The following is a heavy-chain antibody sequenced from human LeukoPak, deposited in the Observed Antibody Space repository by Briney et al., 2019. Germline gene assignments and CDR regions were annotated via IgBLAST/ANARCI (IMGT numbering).Heavy chain of an antibody. CDR3: ARDRYDSSGYYLYYFDY. J-gene: IGHJ4*02. CDR1: GGSISSYY. V-gene: IGHV4-4*07. CDR2: IYTSGST. Sequence: SETLSFTCTVSGGSISSYYWSWIRQPAGKGLEWIGRIYTSGSTNYNPSLKSRVSMSVDTSKNQFSLKLSSVTAADTAVYYCARDRYDSSGYYLYYFDYWGQGTLVTVSS. D-gene: IGHD3-22*01.